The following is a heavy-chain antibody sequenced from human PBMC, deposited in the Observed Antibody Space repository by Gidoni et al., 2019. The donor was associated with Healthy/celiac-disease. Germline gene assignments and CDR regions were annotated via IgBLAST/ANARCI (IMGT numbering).Heavy chain of an antibody. D-gene: IGHD6-19*01. CDR3: ANRPRNLSYSSGYYYYYGMDV. CDR1: GFTFSSYG. Sequence: QVQLVESGGGVVQPGGSLRLSCAASGFTFSSYGLHWVRQAPGKGLEWVAFIRYDGSNKYYADSVKGRFTISRDNSKNTLYLQMNSLRAEDTAVYYCANRPRNLSYSSGYYYYYGMDVWGQGTTVTVSS. CDR2: IRYDGSNK. J-gene: IGHJ6*02. V-gene: IGHV3-30*02.